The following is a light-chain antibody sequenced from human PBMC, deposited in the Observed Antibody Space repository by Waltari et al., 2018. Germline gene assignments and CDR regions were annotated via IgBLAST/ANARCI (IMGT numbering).Light chain of an antibody. CDR2: LGS. CDR3: MQALQTPYT. Sequence: DIVMTQSQVSLPVTPGEPASSSCRSSQSLLHSNGYNYLDWYLQKPGQSPHLLIYLGSNRASGVPDRFSGSGSGTDFTLKISRVEAEDVGIYYCMQALQTPYTFGQGTKLEIK. V-gene: IGKV2-28*01. J-gene: IGKJ2*01. CDR1: QSLLHSNGYNY.